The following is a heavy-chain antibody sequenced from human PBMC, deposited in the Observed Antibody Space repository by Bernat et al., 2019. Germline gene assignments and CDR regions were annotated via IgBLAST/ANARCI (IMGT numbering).Heavy chain of an antibody. CDR2: TYYRSKWHF. Sequence: QVQLQQSGPGLLKPSQTLSLTCVISGDSVSSNSAAWNWIRQSPSRGLEWLGRTYYRSKWHFDYAVSVKSRISINPDTSKNQFSLQLDSVSPEDTAVYYCARDRGGYCRGGSCYGTINWFDPWGQGTLVTVSS. D-gene: IGHD2-15*01. CDR3: ARDRGGYCRGGSCYGTINWFDP. J-gene: IGHJ5*02. V-gene: IGHV6-1*01. CDR1: GDSVSSNSAA.